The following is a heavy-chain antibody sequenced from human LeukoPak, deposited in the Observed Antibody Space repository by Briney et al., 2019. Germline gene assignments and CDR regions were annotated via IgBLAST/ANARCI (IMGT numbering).Heavy chain of an antibody. CDR1: GFTFTSYA. CDR3: AKGSLGYCSSTSCYRSGDDHDAFDI. J-gene: IGHJ3*02. CDR2: ISGSGGST. Sequence: QSGGSLRLSCAASGFTFTSYAMNWVRQAPGKGLEWVSAISGSGGSTYYADSVKGRFTISRDNSKNTLYLQMNSLRAEDTAVYYCAKGSLGYCSSTSCYRSGDDHDAFDIWGQGTMVTVSS. D-gene: IGHD2-2*01. V-gene: IGHV3-23*01.